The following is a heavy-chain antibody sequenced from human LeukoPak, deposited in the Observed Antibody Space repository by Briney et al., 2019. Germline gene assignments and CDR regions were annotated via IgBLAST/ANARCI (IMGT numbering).Heavy chain of an antibody. CDR3: AKGYFDY. CDR2: IYTSGST. V-gene: IGHV4-61*02. J-gene: IGHJ4*02. Sequence: SETLSLTCTVSGGSISSGSYYWSWIRQPAGKGLEWIGRIYTSGSTNYNPSLMSRVTISVDTSKNQFSLKLSSVTAADTAVYYCAKGYFDYWGQGTLVTVSS. CDR1: GGSISSGSYY.